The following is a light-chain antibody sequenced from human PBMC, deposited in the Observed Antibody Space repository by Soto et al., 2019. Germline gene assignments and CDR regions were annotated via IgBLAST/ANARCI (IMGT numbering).Light chain of an antibody. Sequence: QSALTQPASVSGSPGQSITISCTGTSSDIGGYNSVSWYQQHPRKAPKLMIYEVTNRPSGVPDRFSGSKSGNTASLTVSGLQAEDEADYYCSSYAGSSNVFGTGTKLTVL. J-gene: IGLJ1*01. V-gene: IGLV2-8*01. CDR3: SSYAGSSNV. CDR2: EVT. CDR1: SSDIGGYNS.